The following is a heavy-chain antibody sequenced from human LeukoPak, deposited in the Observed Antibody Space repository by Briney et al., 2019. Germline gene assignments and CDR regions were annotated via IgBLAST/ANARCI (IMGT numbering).Heavy chain of an antibody. D-gene: IGHD5/OR15-5a*01. CDR2: IYSGGST. CDR3: ARSVYGDY. V-gene: IGHV3-NL1*01. J-gene: IGHJ4*02. Sequence: PGGSLRLSCAAFGFIFSNSGMHWVRQAPGKGLEWVSVIYSGGSTYYADSVKGRFTISRDNSKNTLYLQMNSLRAEDTAVYYCARSVYGDYWGQGTLVTVSS. CDR1: GFIFSNSG.